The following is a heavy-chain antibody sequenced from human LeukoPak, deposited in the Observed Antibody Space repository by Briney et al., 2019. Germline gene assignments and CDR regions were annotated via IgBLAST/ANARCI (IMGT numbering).Heavy chain of an antibody. J-gene: IGHJ6*02. CDR1: RFTFSNYV. CDR3: ARVSGTIRIWPQPFGDGMDV. D-gene: IGHD2/OR15-2a*01. Sequence: PGGSLRLSCAASRFTFSNYVMSWVRQAPGKGLECVSAISGSGRSTYYADSVKGRFTISRDNSKNTLYLQMNSPRAEDTAAYYCARVSGTIRIWPQPFGDGMDVWGQGTTVTVSS. V-gene: IGHV3-23*01. CDR2: ISGSGRST.